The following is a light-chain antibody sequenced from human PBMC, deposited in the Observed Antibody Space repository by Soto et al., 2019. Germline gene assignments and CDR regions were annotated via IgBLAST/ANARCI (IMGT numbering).Light chain of an antibody. CDR2: ATS. Sequence: DIQMTQSPSSVSASVGDRVIITCLASQDISSWLAWYQQKPGEAPKLLIYATSSVHIGVPSRFSGSGSGTEFTLTISSLQPDDFATYYCQHYNSYSEAFGQGTKVDVK. CDR3: QHYNSYSEA. CDR1: QDISSW. V-gene: IGKV1D-16*01. J-gene: IGKJ1*01.